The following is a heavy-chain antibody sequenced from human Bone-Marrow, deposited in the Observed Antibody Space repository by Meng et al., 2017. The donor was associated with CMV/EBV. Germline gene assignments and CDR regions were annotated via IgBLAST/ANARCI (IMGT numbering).Heavy chain of an antibody. CDR3: AKDLERGSDYDFWNGYDMDV. D-gene: IGHD3-3*01. CDR1: GFTFSCYA. V-gene: IGHV3-23*03. J-gene: IGHJ6*02. Sequence: GESLKISCAASGFTFSCYAMSWVRQAPGKGLEWVSVIYSGGSSTYYADSVKGRFTISRHNSKNTLYLQMNSLRAEDTAVYYCAKDLERGSDYDFWNGYDMDVWGQGTTVTVSS. CDR2: IYSGGSST.